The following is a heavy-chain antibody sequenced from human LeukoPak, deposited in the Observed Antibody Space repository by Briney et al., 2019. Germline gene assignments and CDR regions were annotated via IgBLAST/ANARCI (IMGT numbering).Heavy chain of an antibody. Sequence: GGSLRLSCAASGFTLSGYWMHWVRQGPGKGLVWVSRINSDGTSASYADSVKGRFTISRDNAKNTLYLQINSLRAEDTAVYYCARGFHTATDGSNVYWGQGTLVTVSS. CDR1: GFTLSGYW. D-gene: IGHD6-13*01. V-gene: IGHV3-74*01. CDR3: ARGFHTATDGSNVY. CDR2: INSDGTSA. J-gene: IGHJ4*02.